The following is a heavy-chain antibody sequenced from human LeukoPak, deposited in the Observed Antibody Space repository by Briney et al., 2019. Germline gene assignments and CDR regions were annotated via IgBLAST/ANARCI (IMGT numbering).Heavy chain of an antibody. Sequence: LSLTCTVSGGSISSGGYYWSWIRQAPGKGLEWVSYISSSSSYTNYADSVKGRFTISRDNAKNSLYLQMNSLRAEDTAVYYCARVGAYSSSSFFDYWGQGTLVTVSS. CDR2: ISSSSSYT. CDR3: ARVGAYSSSSFFDY. CDR1: GGSISSGGYY. D-gene: IGHD6-6*01. J-gene: IGHJ4*02. V-gene: IGHV3-11*06.